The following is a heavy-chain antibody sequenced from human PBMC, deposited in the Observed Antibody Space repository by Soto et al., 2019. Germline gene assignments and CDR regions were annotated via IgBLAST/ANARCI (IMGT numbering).Heavy chain of an antibody. CDR3: ARVERYNTSRARFDY. Sequence: SNTLSLTCTVSGGSISSYYWSWVRQPPEKGLEWIGYIYYSGSTNYNPSLKSRVTISVDTSKNQFSLELSSVTAADTAVYYCARVERYNTSRARFDYWGQGTLVTVSS. CDR1: GGSISSYY. D-gene: IGHD2-2*01. CDR2: IYYSGST. J-gene: IGHJ4*02. V-gene: IGHV4-59*01.